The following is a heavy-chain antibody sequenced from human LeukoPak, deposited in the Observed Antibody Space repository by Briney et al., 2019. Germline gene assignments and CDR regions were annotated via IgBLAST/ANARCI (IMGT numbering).Heavy chain of an antibody. CDR2: INPNSGGT. Sequence: GASVKVSCKASGYTFTGYYMHWVRQAPGQGLEWMGWINPNSGGTNYAQKFQGRVTMARDTSISTAYMELSRLRSDDTAVYYCARGPLTMIVVDPDFDYWGQGTLVTVSS. D-gene: IGHD3-22*01. V-gene: IGHV1-2*02. CDR3: ARGPLTMIVVDPDFDY. CDR1: GYTFTGYY. J-gene: IGHJ4*02.